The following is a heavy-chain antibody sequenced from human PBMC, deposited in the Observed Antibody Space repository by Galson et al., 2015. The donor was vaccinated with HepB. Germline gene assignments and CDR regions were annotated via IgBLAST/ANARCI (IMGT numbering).Heavy chain of an antibody. D-gene: IGHD3-3*01. CDR1: GFTFSSSG. CDR2: ISGSGGST. CDR3: AKVPSPTYDFWSYGWFDP. Sequence: SLRLSCAASGFTFSSSGMSWVRQAPGKGLEWVSGISGSGGSTYHADSVKGRFTISRDNSKNTLYLQMNSLRVEDTAVYYCAKVPSPTYDFWSYGWFDPWGQGTLVTVSS. J-gene: IGHJ5*02. V-gene: IGHV3-23*01.